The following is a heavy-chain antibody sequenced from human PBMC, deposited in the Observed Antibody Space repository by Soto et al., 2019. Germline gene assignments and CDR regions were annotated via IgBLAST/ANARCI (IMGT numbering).Heavy chain of an antibody. Sequence: ESGGGVVQPGRSLRLSCAASGFTFSSYGMHWVRQAPGKGLEWVAVISYDGSNKYYADSVKGRFTISRDNSKNTLYLQMNSLRAEDTAVYYCAKDGGATYGMDVWGQGTTVTVSS. CDR2: ISYDGSNK. CDR3: AKDGGATYGMDV. V-gene: IGHV3-30*18. D-gene: IGHD1-26*01. CDR1: GFTFSSYG. J-gene: IGHJ6*02.